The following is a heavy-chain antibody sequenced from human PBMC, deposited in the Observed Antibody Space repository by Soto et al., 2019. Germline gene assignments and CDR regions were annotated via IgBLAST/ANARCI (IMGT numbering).Heavy chain of an antibody. J-gene: IGHJ4*02. CDR3: AREWRSPFDY. V-gene: IGHV4-30-2*01. Sequence: QLQLQESGSGLVKPSQTLSLTCAVSGGSISSGGYSWSWIRQPPGKGLEWIGYVYHSGSTYYNPSLKVRVTISVDSPKNQFSLKLSSVTAADTAVYYCAREWRSPFDYWGQGTLVTVTS. CDR1: GGSISSGGYS. D-gene: IGHD5-12*01. CDR2: VYHSGST.